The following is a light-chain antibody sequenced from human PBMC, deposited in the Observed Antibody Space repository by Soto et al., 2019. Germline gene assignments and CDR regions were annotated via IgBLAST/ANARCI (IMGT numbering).Light chain of an antibody. CDR2: GNT. CDR3: LSFDSSLSVV. J-gene: IGLJ2*01. Sequence: QTVVTQPPSVSGAPGQRVTISCTGSSSNIGAGYDVHWYQQLPGRAPKLLIYGNTNRPSGVPDRFSGSKSGTSASLAITGLQAEDEADYHCLSFDSSLSVVFGGGTKLTVL. V-gene: IGLV1-40*01. CDR1: SSNIGAGYD.